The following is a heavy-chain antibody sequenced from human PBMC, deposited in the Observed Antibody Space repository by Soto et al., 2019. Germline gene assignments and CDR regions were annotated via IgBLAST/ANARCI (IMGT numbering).Heavy chain of an antibody. D-gene: IGHD3-22*01. Sequence: GGSLRLSCVASGFTFRNYGMHWVRQAPDKGLEWVAVIWFDGSNADYADSVKGRFTISRDNSKNTLYLHMNSLRAEDTAVYSCARPSVVEGTYVALDIWGQGTRVTVSS. CDR3: ARPSVVEGTYVALDI. V-gene: IGHV3-33*01. J-gene: IGHJ3*02. CDR1: GFTFRNYG. CDR2: IWFDGSNA.